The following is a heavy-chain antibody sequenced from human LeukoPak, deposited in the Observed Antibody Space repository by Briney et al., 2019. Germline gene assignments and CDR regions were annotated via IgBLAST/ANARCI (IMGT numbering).Heavy chain of an antibody. J-gene: IGHJ4*02. D-gene: IGHD5-24*01. CDR2: ISAYNGNT. Sequence: ASVKVSCKASGYTFTSYGISWVRQAPGQGLEYMGWISAYNGNTNYAQKLQGRVTMTTDTSTSTAYMELRSLRSDDTAVYYCAREGIGRDGYNLDYFDYWGQGTLVTVSS. CDR1: GYTFTSYG. CDR3: AREGIGRDGYNLDYFDY. V-gene: IGHV1-18*01.